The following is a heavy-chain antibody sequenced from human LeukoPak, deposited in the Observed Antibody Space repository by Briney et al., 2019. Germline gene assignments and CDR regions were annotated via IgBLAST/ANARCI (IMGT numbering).Heavy chain of an antibody. CDR1: GFTFTNYA. Sequence: GGSLRLSCAASGFTFTNYAMSWVRQAPGKGLEWVSAISGSGGSTYYADSVKGRFTISRDNSKNTLYLQMNSLRAEDTAVYYCAKQTTVDTAMVTIDYWGQGTLVTVSS. V-gene: IGHV3-23*01. CDR2: ISGSGGST. CDR3: AKQTTVDTAMVTIDY. D-gene: IGHD5-18*01. J-gene: IGHJ4*02.